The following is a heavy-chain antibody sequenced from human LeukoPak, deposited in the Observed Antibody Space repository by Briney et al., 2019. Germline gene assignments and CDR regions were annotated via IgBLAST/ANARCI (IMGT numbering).Heavy chain of an antibody. D-gene: IGHD3-3*01. CDR2: FDPEDGET. V-gene: IGHV1-24*01. CDR1: GYTLTELS. J-gene: IGHJ4*02. CDR3: ATAGNDFWSGYNPFDY. Sequence: ASVEVFCKVSGYTLTELSMHWVRQAPGKGLEWMGGFDPEDGETIYAQKFQGRVTMTEDTSTDTAYMELSSLRSEDTAVYYCATAGNDFWSGYNPFDYWGQGTLVTVSS.